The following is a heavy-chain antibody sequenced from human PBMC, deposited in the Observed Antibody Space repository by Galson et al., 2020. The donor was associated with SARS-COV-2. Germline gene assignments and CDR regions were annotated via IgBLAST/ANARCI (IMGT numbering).Heavy chain of an antibody. J-gene: IGHJ6*03. Sequence: SETLSLTCTVSGGSISSSSYYWGWIRQPPGKGLEWSGSLYYSGSTYYNPSLKSRVTISVDTSKNQSSLKLSAVTAADTAVYYCARQVGITIFGVVTRNYRDVWGKGTTVTISS. V-gene: IGHV4-39*07. CDR2: LYYSGST. CDR1: GGSISSSSYY. D-gene: IGHD3-3*01. CDR3: ARQVGITIFGVVTRNYRDV.